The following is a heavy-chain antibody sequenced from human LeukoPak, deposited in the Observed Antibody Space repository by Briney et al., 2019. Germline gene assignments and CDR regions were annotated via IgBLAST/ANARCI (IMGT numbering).Heavy chain of an antibody. CDR3: ARGKGRIMITFGGVIVLS. CDR2: INPNSGGT. V-gene: IGHV1-2*02. D-gene: IGHD3-16*02. CDR1: GYTFTGYY. Sequence: ASVKVSCKASGYTFTGYYMHWVRQAPGQGLEWMGWINPNSGGTKYAQKFQGRVTMTRDTSISTAYMELSRLRSDDTAVYYCARGKGRIMITFGGVIVLSWGQGTMVTVSS. J-gene: IGHJ3*01.